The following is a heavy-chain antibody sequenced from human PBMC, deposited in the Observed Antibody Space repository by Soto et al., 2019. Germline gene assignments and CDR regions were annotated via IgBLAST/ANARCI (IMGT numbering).Heavy chain of an antibody. D-gene: IGHD4-17*01. CDR3: ARGQFGYGGNSDYYYYGMDV. V-gene: IGHV4-34*01. Sequence: LPETLSLTCAVYGGSFSGYYWSWIRQPPGKGLEWIGEINHSGSTNYNPSLKSRVTISVDTSKNQFSLKLSSVTAADTAVYYCARGQFGYGGNSDYYYYGMDVWGQGTTVTVSS. CDR1: GGSFSGYY. J-gene: IGHJ6*02. CDR2: INHSGST.